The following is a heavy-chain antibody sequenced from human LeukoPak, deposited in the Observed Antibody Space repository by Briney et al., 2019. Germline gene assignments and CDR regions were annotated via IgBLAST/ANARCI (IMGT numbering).Heavy chain of an antibody. CDR1: RFTFSSYA. D-gene: IGHD3-3*01. CDR2: ISGGGGSGGST. CDR3: ARGPDFWSGYSEYNWFDP. V-gene: IGHV3-23*01. Sequence: GGSLRLSCAASRFTFSSYAMSWVRQAPGKGLEWVSAISGGGGSGGSTYYADSVKGRFTISRDNSKNTLYLQMNSLRAEDTAVYYCARGPDFWSGYSEYNWFDPWGQGTLVTVSS. J-gene: IGHJ5*02.